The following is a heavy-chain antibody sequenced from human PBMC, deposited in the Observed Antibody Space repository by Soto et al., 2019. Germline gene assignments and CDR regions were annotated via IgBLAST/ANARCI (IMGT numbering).Heavy chain of an antibody. Sequence: PSETLSLTCAVSGGSISSSNWWSWVRQPPGKGLEWIGEIYHSGSTNYNPSLKSRVTISVDKSKNPFSLKLSSVTAADTAVYYCAGDGSGSRGSFDYWGQGTLVTVSS. V-gene: IGHV4-4*02. CDR2: IYHSGST. CDR1: GGSISSSNW. CDR3: AGDGSGSRGSFDY. J-gene: IGHJ4*02. D-gene: IGHD6-19*01.